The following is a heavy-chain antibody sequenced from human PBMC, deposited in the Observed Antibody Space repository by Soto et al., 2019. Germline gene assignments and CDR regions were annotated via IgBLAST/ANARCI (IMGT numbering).Heavy chain of an antibody. V-gene: IGHV3-23*01. CDR1: GFTFSNYA. J-gene: IGHJ4*02. Sequence: EVQLLESGGDLVQPGGSQRLSCAASGFTFSNYAMSWVRQTPGKGLEWVSTISGGGGNTYYPDPVKGRFTIYRDNSKDTVYLQMNTLRVEDTAIYYCAKERLGRGADYWGQGALVTVTS. CDR3: AKERLGRGADY. CDR2: ISGGGGNT.